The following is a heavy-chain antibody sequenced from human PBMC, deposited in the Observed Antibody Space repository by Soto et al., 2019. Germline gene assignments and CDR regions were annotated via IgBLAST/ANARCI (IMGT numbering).Heavy chain of an antibody. CDR1: GFTVSSNY. J-gene: IGHJ4*02. CDR2: IYSGGST. D-gene: IGHD4-17*01. CDR3: ARVIYGDYSDY. Sequence: PGGSLRLSCAASGFTVSSNYMSWVRQAPGKGLEWVSVIYSGGSTYYADSVKGRFTISRDNSKNTLYLQMNSLRAEDTAVYCCARVIYGDYSDYWGQGTLVTGLL. V-gene: IGHV3-53*01.